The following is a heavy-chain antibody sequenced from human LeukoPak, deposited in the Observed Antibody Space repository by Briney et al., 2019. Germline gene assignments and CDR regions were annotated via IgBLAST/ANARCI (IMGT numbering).Heavy chain of an antibody. J-gene: IGHJ4*02. CDR2: INSKETQT. CDR1: AHTLTTYG. CDR3: ARGWELHD. D-gene: IGHD1-26*01. Sequence: ASVRASCKASAHTLTTYGIRWVRQAPGHGLEWLGWINSKETQTNRAQKLQGRVTMITDTSTSTAFLDLRSLRSDDTAVYFCARGWELHDWGQGTLVTVSS. V-gene: IGHV1-18*01.